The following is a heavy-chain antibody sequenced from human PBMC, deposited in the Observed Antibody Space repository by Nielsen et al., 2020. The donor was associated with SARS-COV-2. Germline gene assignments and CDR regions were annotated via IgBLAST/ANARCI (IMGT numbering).Heavy chain of an antibody. CDR2: ISWNSGSI. CDR3: AKVDGRGYSYGYSFDY. Sequence: SLKISCAASGFTFDDYAMHWVRQAPGKGLEWVSGISWNSGSIGYADSVKGRFTISRDNAKNSLYLQMNSLRAEDTALYYCAKVDGRGYSYGYSFDYWGQGTLVTVSS. D-gene: IGHD5-18*01. J-gene: IGHJ4*02. V-gene: IGHV3-9*01. CDR1: GFTFDDYA.